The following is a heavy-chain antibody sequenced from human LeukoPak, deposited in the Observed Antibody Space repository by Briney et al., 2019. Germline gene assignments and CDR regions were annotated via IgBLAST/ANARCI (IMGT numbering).Heavy chain of an antibody. J-gene: IGHJ2*01. CDR1: GFTFSIYS. Sequence: PGGSVRLSCAASGFTFSIYSMKWVRQAPGGGREWVSSIRSSRSYIYYADSVKGRFTISRDNAKNLLYLQMNSLRAEDTAVYYCARGPSGYDPNAYPNYFDLWGRGTLVTVSS. V-gene: IGHV3-21*01. CDR2: IRSSRSYI. D-gene: IGHD5-12*01. CDR3: ARGPSGYDPNAYPNYFDL.